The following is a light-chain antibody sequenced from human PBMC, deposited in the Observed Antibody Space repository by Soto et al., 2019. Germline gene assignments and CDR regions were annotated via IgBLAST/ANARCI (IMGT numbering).Light chain of an antibody. J-gene: IGLJ1*01. CDR3: SSYTNINTRACV. V-gene: IGLV2-14*01. Sequence: QSVLTQPASLSGSPGQSITISCTGTSSDIGAYDYVSWFQQHPGKAPKLMISEVTDRPSGVSNRFSGSKSGNTASLTISGLQAEDEAEYYCSSYTNINTRACVFGTGTKVTVL. CDR2: EVT. CDR1: SSDIGAYDY.